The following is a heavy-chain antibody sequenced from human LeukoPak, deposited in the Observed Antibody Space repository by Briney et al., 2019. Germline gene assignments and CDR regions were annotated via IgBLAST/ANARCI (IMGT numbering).Heavy chain of an antibody. J-gene: IGHJ5*02. V-gene: IGHV3-21*04. CDR3: AREVPTGTGYQNNWFDP. Sequence: SGGSLRLSCAASGFTFSSYSMNWVRQAPGEGLEWVSSISSSSSYIYYADSVKGRFTISRDNAKNSLYLQMNSLRSEDTAVYYCAREVPTGTGYQNNWFDPWGQGTLVTVSS. CDR2: ISSSSSYI. CDR1: GFTFSSYS. D-gene: IGHD1-1*01.